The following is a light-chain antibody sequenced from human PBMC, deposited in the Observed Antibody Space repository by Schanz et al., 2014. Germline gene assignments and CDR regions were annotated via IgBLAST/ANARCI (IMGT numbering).Light chain of an antibody. CDR2: DVS. J-gene: IGLJ3*02. CDR1: SSDAGGFTY. Sequence: QSALTQPRSVSGSPGQSVTISCTGVSSDAGGFTYVSWYQQLPGKAPKLMIYDVSKRPSGVPARFSGSMSGNTASLTISVLQAEDEADYHCCSYTSSSTRFGGGTKLTVL. CDR3: CSYTSSSTR. V-gene: IGLV2-11*01.